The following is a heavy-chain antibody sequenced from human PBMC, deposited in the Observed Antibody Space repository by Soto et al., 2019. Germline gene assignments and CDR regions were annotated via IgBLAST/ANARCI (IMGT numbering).Heavy chain of an antibody. CDR2: IFWNDDK. D-gene: IGHD1-1*01. J-gene: IGHJ3*02. CDR1: GFSFSTSGAG. V-gene: IGHV2-5*01. Sequence: QITVKESGPTLVTPTQTLTLTCTFSGFSFSTSGAGVGWIRQPPGKALEWLALIFWNDDKRYTPSLNSRLTITKDTSKNQVVLTMSNLDPVATATYFCAHRRGASTTGGAFDIWGLGTKVTVSS. CDR3: AHRRGASTTGGAFDI.